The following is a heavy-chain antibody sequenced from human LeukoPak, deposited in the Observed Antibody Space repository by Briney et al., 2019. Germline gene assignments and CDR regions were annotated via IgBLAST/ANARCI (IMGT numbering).Heavy chain of an antibody. CDR1: GFTFSSYS. CDR2: ISSGSSYI. D-gene: IGHD4/OR15-4a*01. J-gene: IGHJ4*02. V-gene: IGHV3-21*01. Sequence: GGSLRLSCAASGFTFSSYSMNWVRQAPGKGLEWVSVISSGSSYIYYADSVKGRFTISRDNTKNSLYLQMNSLRTEDTAVYYCARDPNMVITYLFDSWGQGTLVTVSS. CDR3: ARDPNMVITYLFDS.